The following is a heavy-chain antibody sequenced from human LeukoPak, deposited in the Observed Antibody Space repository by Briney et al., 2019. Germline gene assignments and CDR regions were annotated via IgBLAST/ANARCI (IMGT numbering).Heavy chain of an antibody. CDR2: MNPNSGNT. Sequence: VASVKVSCKASGYTFTSYDINWVRQATGQGLEWMGWMNPNSGNTGYAQKFQGRVTITRNTSISTAYMELSSLRSEDTAVYYCARAANWHDDDWFDPWGQGTLVTVSS. CDR3: ARAANWHDDDWFDP. CDR1: GYTFTSYD. J-gene: IGHJ5*02. D-gene: IGHD1-1*01. V-gene: IGHV1-8*03.